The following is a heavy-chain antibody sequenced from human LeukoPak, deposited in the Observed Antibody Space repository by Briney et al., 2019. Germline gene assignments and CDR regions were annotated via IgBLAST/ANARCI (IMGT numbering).Heavy chain of an antibody. CDR3: ATDLVVVAQTPNDY. Sequence: ASVKISCKVSGYTFTDYYMHWVRQAPGKGLEWMGLVDPEDGETIYAEKFQGRVTITADTSTDTAYMELSSLRSEDTAVYYCATDLVVVAQTPNDYWGQGTLVTVSS. D-gene: IGHD2-15*01. CDR1: GYTFTDYY. V-gene: IGHV1-69-2*01. J-gene: IGHJ4*02. CDR2: VDPEDGET.